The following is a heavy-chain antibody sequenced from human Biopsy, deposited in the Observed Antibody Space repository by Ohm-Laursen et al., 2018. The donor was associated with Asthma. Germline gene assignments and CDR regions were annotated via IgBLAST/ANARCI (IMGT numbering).Heavy chain of an antibody. CDR1: GGTFSIYP. CDR2: LIPVLGTA. Sequence: SVKVSCKASGGTFSIYPITWVRQAPGHGLEWMGGLIPVLGTADYAQMFEGRVTITADESTSTAYMELSSLRSEDTAVYYCARGYSGSDRIVYYYSGMEVWGPGTTVTVSS. J-gene: IGHJ6*02. CDR3: ARGYSGSDRIVYYYSGMEV. D-gene: IGHD5-12*01. V-gene: IGHV1-69*13.